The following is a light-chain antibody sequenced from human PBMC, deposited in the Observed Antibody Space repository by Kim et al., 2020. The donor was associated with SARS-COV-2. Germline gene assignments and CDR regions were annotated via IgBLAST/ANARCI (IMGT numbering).Light chain of an antibody. CDR2: GAS. J-gene: IGKJ1*01. Sequence: SPGEGATLSCRASRSVSSSYLAWYQQKPGQAPRLLIYGASSRATGIPDRFSGSGSGTDFTLTISRLEPEDFAVYYCQQYGSSPRTFGQGTKVDIK. CDR3: QQYGSSPRT. V-gene: IGKV3-20*01. CDR1: RSVSSSY.